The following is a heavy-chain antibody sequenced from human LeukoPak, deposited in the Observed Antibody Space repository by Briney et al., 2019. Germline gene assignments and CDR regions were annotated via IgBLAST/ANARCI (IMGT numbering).Heavy chain of an antibody. V-gene: IGHV4-39*01. CDR2: IYYSGST. CDR1: GGSISSSSYY. J-gene: IGHJ5*02. Sequence: SETLSLTCTVSGGSISSSSYYWGWIRQPPGKGLEWIGSIYYSGSTYYNPSLKSRVTISVDTSKNQFSLKLNSVTAADTAVYYCARIAAAGGFVWFDPWGQGTLVTVSS. CDR3: ARIAAAGGFVWFDP. D-gene: IGHD6-13*01.